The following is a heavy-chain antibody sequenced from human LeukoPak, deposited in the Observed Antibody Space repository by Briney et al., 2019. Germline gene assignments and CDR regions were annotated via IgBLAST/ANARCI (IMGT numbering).Heavy chain of an antibody. J-gene: IGHJ4*02. V-gene: IGHV4-39*01. D-gene: IGHD5-18*01. Sequence: KPSETLSLTRTVSGGSISSSDYYWGWIRQPPGKGLEWIGSIYYSGNTYYNPSLKSRVTISVDTSKNQFSLRLSFATAADTAVYYCARYPTAMVSFDYWGQGTLVTVSS. CDR2: IYYSGNT. CDR1: GGSISSSDYY. CDR3: ARYPTAMVSFDY.